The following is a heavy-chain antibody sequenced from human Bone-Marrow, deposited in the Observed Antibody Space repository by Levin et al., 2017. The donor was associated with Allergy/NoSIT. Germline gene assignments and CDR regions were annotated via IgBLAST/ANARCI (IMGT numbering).Heavy chain of an antibody. J-gene: IGHJ6*02. Sequence: PGKGLEWIGAIFYGGNTYYNPSLKNRLTISIDTSKNTFSLNLTSVSAADTAVYYCARSSVRNYFCAMDVWGQGTTVTVSS. CDR3: ARSSVRNYFCAMDV. CDR2: IFYGGNT. V-gene: IGHV4-39*01. D-gene: IGHD6-19*01.